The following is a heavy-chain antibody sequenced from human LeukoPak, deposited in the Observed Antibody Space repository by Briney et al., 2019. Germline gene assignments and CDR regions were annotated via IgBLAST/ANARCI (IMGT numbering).Heavy chain of an antibody. D-gene: IGHD3-16*01. CDR1: GFTFSGSA. CDR2: IRSKANSYAT. J-gene: IGHJ3*02. CDR3: TASRGVWGALDAWDDAFDI. Sequence: GGSLRLSCAASGFTFSGSAMHWVRQAPGKGLEWVGRIRSKANSYATAYAASVKGRFTISRDDSKNTAYLQMNSLKTEDTAVYYCTASRGVWGALDAWDDAFDIWGQGTMVTVS. V-gene: IGHV3-73*01.